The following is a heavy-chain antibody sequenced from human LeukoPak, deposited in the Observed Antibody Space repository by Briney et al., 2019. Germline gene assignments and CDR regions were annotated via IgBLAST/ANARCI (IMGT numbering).Heavy chain of an antibody. D-gene: IGHD2-2*01. V-gene: IGHV3-23*01. Sequence: GGSLRLSCAASGFTFSNNAMSWVRQAPGKGLEWVSAISGSGGSTYYADSVKGRFTISRDNSKNTLYLQMNSLRAEDTAVYYCAKEKDIVVVPAAPFDYWGQGTLVTVSS. CDR3: AKEKDIVVVPAAPFDY. J-gene: IGHJ4*02. CDR2: ISGSGGST. CDR1: GFTFSNNA.